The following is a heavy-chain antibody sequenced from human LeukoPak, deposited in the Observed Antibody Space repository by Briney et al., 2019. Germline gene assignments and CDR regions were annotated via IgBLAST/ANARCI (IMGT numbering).Heavy chain of an antibody. CDR2: INPHSGGT. CDR3: ASALPEYSSSWYGYYYYGMDV. V-gene: IGHV1-2*02. CDR1: GYTFTGYI. Sequence: ASVRVSCKPSGYTFTGYIMQSGPHTPRQGLERMGWINPHSGGTNYAQKVQGRVTMTRDTSISTAYMELSRLRSDDTAVYYCASALPEYSSSWYGYYYYGMDVWGQGTTVTVSS. D-gene: IGHD6-13*01. J-gene: IGHJ6*02.